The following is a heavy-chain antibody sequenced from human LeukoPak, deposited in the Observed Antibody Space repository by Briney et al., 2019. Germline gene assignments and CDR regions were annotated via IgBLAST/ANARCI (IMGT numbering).Heavy chain of an antibody. D-gene: IGHD2-2*01. J-gene: IGHJ4*02. CDR2: ISSSGSTI. CDR3: AHGAMYQLDY. CDR1: GFTFSSYG. Sequence: GGSLRLSCAASGFTFSSYGMNWVRQAPGKWLEWVSYISSSGSTIYYADSVKGRFTISRDNAKNSLYLQMNSLRAEDTAAYYCAHGAMYQLDYWGQGTLVTVSS. V-gene: IGHV3-48*04.